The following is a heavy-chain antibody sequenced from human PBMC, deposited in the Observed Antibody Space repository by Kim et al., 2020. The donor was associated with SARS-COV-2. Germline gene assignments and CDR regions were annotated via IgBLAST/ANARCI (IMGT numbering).Heavy chain of an antibody. D-gene: IGHD3-10*01. CDR1: GFTFSSYA. Sequence: GGSLRLSCAASGFTFSSYAMSWVRQAPGKGLEWVSAISGSGGSTYYADSVKGRFTISRDNSKNTLYLQMNSLRAEDTAVYYCATNNYYGSGSSYYYGMDVWGQGTTVTVSS. J-gene: IGHJ6*02. CDR3: ATNNYYGSGSSYYYGMDV. CDR2: ISGSGGST. V-gene: IGHV3-23*01.